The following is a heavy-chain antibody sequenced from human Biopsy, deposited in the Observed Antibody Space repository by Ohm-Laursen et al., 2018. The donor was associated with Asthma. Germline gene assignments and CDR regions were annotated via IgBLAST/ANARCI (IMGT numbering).Heavy chain of an antibody. J-gene: IGHJ6*02. CDR2: TDERGVT. V-gene: IGHV4-34*01. CDR3: ARGPELDV. Sequence: PSDTLSLICRVYPGSFSGFFWTWIRQSPGKGLEWIGETDERGVTNNNPSLKSRVIISIDTYWNRVSLKLTSVTAADTAVYYCARGPELDVWGQGTTVTVSS. CDR1: PGSFSGFF.